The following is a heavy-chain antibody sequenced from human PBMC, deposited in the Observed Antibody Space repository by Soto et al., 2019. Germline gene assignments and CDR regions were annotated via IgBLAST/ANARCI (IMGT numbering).Heavy chain of an antibody. V-gene: IGHV3-33*01. D-gene: IGHD3-22*01. CDR1: GFTFSSYG. J-gene: IGHJ4*02. CDR2: IWYDGSNK. Sequence: QVQLVESGGGVVQPGRSLRLSCAASGFTFSSYGMHWVRQAPGKGLEWVAVIWYDGSNKYYADSVKGRFTISRDNSKNTLYLQMNSLRAEDTAVYYCAGVGDYYDSSGYYLADDYWGQGTLVTVSS. CDR3: AGVGDYYDSSGYYLADDY.